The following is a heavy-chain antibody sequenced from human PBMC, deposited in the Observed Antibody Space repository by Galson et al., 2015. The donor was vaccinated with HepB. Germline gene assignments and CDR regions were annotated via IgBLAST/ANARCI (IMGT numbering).Heavy chain of an antibody. CDR2: ISSSSSYI. D-gene: IGHD3-10*01. Sequence: SLRLSCAASGFTFSSYSMNWVRQAPGKGLEWVSSISSSSSYIYYADSVKGRFTISRDNAKNSLYLQMNSLRAEDTAVYYCARDMALWFGGTDVWGQGTTVTVSS. V-gene: IGHV3-21*01. CDR3: ARDMALWFGGTDV. J-gene: IGHJ6*02. CDR1: GFTFSSYS.